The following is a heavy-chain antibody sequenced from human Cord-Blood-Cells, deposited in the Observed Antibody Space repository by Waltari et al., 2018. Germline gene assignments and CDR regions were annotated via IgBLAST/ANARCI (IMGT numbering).Heavy chain of an antibody. CDR1: GYTFTSYG. D-gene: IGHD2-15*01. V-gene: IGHV1-18*01. Sequence: QVQLVQSGAEVKKPGASVTVSCKASGYTFTSYGISWVRQAPGQGLEWMGWISAYNGNTNYAQKLQGRVTMTTDTSTSTAYMELRSLRSDDTAVYYCASLGYCSGGSCYSLGYFQHWGQGTLVTVSS. CDR3: ASLGYCSGGSCYSLGYFQH. J-gene: IGHJ1*01. CDR2: ISAYNGNT.